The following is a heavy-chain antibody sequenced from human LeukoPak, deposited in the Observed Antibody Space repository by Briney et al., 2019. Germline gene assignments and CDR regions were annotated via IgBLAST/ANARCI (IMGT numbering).Heavy chain of an antibody. CDR2: ISYDGSNK. CDR3: AKDRLTVMYSSSWVFDY. J-gene: IGHJ4*02. Sequence: GGSLRLSCAASGFTFSSYGMHWVRQAPGKGLEWVAVISYDGSNKYYADSVKGRFTISRDNSKNTLYLQMNSLRAEDTAGYYCAKDRLTVMYSSSWVFDYWGQGTLVTVSS. CDR1: GFTFSSYG. D-gene: IGHD6-13*01. V-gene: IGHV3-30*18.